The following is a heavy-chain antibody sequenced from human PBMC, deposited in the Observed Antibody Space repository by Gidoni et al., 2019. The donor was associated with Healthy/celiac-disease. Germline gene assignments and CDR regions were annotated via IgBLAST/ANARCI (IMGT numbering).Heavy chain of an antibody. J-gene: IGHJ5*02. Sequence: QLQLQESGPGLVKPSETLSLTCTVSGGSISSSSYYWGWIRQPPGKGLEWIGSIYYSGSTYYNPSLKSRVTISVDTSKNQFSLKLSSVTAADTAVYYCASSYYDFWSGYTTNNWFDPWGQGTLVTVSS. D-gene: IGHD3-3*01. V-gene: IGHV4-39*01. CDR3: ASSYYDFWSGYTTNNWFDP. CDR1: GGSISSSSYY. CDR2: IYYSGST.